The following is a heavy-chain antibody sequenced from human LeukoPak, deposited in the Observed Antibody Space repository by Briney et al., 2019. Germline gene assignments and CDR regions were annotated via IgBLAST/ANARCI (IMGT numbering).Heavy chain of an antibody. D-gene: IGHD3-10*01. CDR3: ARAFGSGRPDFDY. CDR2: IYTSGST. J-gene: IGHJ4*02. V-gene: IGHV4-61*02. Sequence: SQTLSLTCTVSGGSISSGSYYWSWIRQPAGKGLEWIGRIYTSGSTNYNPSLKSRVTISVDTSKNQFSLKLNSVTAADTAVYYCARAFGSGRPDFDYWGQGTLVTVSS. CDR1: GGSISSGSYY.